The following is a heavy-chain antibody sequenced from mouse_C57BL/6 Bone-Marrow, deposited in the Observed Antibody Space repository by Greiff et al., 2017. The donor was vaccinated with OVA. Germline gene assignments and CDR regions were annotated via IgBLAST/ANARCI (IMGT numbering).Heavy chain of an antibody. CDR1: GYTFTSYG. J-gene: IGHJ2*01. Sequence: VQLQQSGAELARPGASVKLSCKASGYTFTSYGISWVKQRTGQGLEWIGEIYPRSGNTYYNEKFKGKATLTADKSPSTAYMELLSLTSEDSAVYFCARGMITNYFDYWGQGTTLTVSS. D-gene: IGHD2-4*01. CDR2: IYPRSGNT. V-gene: IGHV1-81*01. CDR3: ARGMITNYFDY.